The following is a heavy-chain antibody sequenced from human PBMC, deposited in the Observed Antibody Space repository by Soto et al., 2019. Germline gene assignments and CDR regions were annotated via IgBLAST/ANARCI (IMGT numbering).Heavy chain of an antibody. CDR3: ARGYVYGNPRNAFHI. CDR1: GGSISSRCYF. J-gene: IGHJ3*02. Sequence: QVQLQESGPGLVKPSQTLSLSCTVSGGSISSRCYFWSWIRQQPGKGLEWLGHIFYTGTTNYNPSLKSRVVISSDTSQKQFSLRMTSVTAADTAVYYCARGYVYGNPRNAFHIWGQGTMVTVSS. CDR2: IFYTGTT. V-gene: IGHV4-31*03. D-gene: IGHD4-4*01.